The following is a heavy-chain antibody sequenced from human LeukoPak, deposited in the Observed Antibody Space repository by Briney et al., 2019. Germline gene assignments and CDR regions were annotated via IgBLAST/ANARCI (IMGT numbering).Heavy chain of an antibody. D-gene: IGHD6-13*01. Sequence: GGSLRLSCAASGFTFSSYSMNWVRQAPGKGLEWVSYISSSSSTVYYADSVKGRFTISRDNAKNSLYLQMNSLRAEDTAVYYCARDSGGRVYNYWGQGTLVTVSS. J-gene: IGHJ4*02. CDR3: ARDSGGRVYNY. CDR1: GFTFSSYS. V-gene: IGHV3-48*01. CDR2: ISSSSSTV.